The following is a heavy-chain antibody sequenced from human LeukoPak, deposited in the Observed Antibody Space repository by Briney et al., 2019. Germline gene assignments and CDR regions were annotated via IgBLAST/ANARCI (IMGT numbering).Heavy chain of an antibody. CDR2: IYYSGST. Sequence: SETLSLTCTVSGGSISSYYWSWIRQPPGKGLEWIGYIYYSGSTNYNPSLKSRVSISVDKSKTHFSLKLSSVTAADTAVYYCARQAVNMPTDMGGPWVGPLGRGTLVAVAS. CDR1: GGSISSYY. D-gene: IGHD3-3*01. V-gene: IGHV4-59*08. CDR3: ARQAVNMPTDMGGPWVGP. J-gene: IGHJ5*02.